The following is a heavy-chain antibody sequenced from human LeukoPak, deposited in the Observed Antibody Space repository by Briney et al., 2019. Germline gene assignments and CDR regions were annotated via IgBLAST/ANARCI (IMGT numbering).Heavy chain of an antibody. J-gene: IGHJ4*02. D-gene: IGHD3-10*01. CDR3: ARDNLYGSGSYYNFDY. CDR2: INSDGSST. V-gene: IGHV3-74*01. Sequence: GGSLRLSCAASGFTFSSYWMHWLRQAPGKGLVWVSRINSDGSSTSYADSVNGRFTISGDNAKNTLYLQMNSLRAEDTAVYYCARDNLYGSGSYYNFDYWGQGTLVTVSS. CDR1: GFTFSSYW.